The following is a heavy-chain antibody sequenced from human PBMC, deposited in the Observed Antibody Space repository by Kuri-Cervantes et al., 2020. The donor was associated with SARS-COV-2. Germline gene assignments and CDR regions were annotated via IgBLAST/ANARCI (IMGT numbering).Heavy chain of an antibody. CDR1: GYSISSDYY. V-gene: IGHV4-38-2*01. Sequence: SETLSLTCAVSGYSISSDYYWGWIRQPPGKGLEWIGSICHSGSTYYNPSLKSRVTISVDTSKNQFSLKLSSVTTADTAVYYCASKGQLEDAFDIWGQGTMVTVSS. CDR3: ASKGQLEDAFDI. J-gene: IGHJ3*02. CDR2: ICHSGST. D-gene: IGHD6-6*01.